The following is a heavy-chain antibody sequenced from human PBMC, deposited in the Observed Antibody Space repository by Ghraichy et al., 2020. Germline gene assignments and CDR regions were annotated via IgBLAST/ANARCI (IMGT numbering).Heavy chain of an antibody. CDR3: AKHSSGWYDFNY. CDR2: IYYSGST. Sequence: GSLRLSCTVSGGSISSSSYYWGWIRQPPGKGLEWIGSIYYSGSTYYNPSLKSRVTISVDTSKNQFSLKLSSVTAADTAVYYCAKHSSGWYDFNYWGQGTLVTVSS. D-gene: IGHD6-19*01. V-gene: IGHV4-39*01. J-gene: IGHJ4*02. CDR1: GGSISSSSYY.